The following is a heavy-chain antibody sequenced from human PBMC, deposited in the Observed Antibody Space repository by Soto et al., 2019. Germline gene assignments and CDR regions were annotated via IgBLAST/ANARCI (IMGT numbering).Heavy chain of an antibody. Sequence: GASVKVSCKASGGTFSSHAISWVRQAPGQGLEWMGGIIPIFGTANYAQKFQGRVTITADESTSTAYMELSSLRSEDTAVYYCARDWPGGLSGSYSALHWFDPWGQGTLVTVSS. CDR1: GGTFSSHA. CDR2: IIPIFGTA. J-gene: IGHJ5*02. D-gene: IGHD1-26*01. V-gene: IGHV1-69*13. CDR3: ARDWPGGLSGSYSALHWFDP.